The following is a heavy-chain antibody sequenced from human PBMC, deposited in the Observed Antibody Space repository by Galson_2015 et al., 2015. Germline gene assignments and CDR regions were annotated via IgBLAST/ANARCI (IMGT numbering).Heavy chain of an antibody. CDR2: TWYDGSTK. Sequence: SLRLSCAAPGFTFSSYGMHWVRQAPGKGLEWVAFTWYDGSTKYYVDSVEGRFTISKDNSKNTLYLQMNSLRAEDTAVYYCARAGISTFDIWGQGTMVTVSS. V-gene: IGHV3-33*01. D-gene: IGHD2/OR15-2a*01. J-gene: IGHJ3*02. CDR1: GFTFSSYG. CDR3: ARAGISTFDI.